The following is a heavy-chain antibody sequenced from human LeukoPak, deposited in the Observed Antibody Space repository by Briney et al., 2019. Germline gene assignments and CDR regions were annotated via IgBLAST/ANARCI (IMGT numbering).Heavy chain of an antibody. CDR2: IYYSGST. Sequence: SQTLSLTCTVSGGSISSGGYYWSWIRQHPGKGLEWIGYIYYSGSTYYNPSLKSRVTISVDTSKNQFSLKLSSVTAADTAVYYCARESSSSSYFDYWGQGTLVTVSS. CDR1: GGSISSGGYY. V-gene: IGHV4-31*03. D-gene: IGHD6-6*01. J-gene: IGHJ4*02. CDR3: ARESSSSSYFDY.